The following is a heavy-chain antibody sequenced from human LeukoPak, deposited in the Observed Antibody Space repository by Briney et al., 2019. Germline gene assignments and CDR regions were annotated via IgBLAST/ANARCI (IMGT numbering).Heavy chain of an antibody. V-gene: IGHV3-30*03. CDR1: GFTFSSYG. J-gene: IGHJ6*03. CDR2: ISYDGSNK. Sequence: GGSLRLSCAASGFTFSSYGMHWVRQAPGKGLEWVAVISYDGSNKYYADSVKGRFTISRDNAKNSLYLQMNSLRAEDTAVYYCASAGRAYYYYYMDVWGKGTTVTVSS. CDR3: ASAGRAYYYYYMDV.